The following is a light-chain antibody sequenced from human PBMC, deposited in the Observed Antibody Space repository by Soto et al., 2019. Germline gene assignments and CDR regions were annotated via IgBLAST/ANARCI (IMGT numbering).Light chain of an antibody. Sequence: IQMTQFPSSLSASVGDRVTITCRAGQTVIRYLNWYQQKPGRAPNLLIYAVSNLQSGVPSRFSGSGSGTEFTLTISDLQPYDFASYYCQQSYSTLFTFGPGTNVELK. CDR2: AVS. J-gene: IGKJ3*01. V-gene: IGKV1-39*01. CDR1: QTVIRY. CDR3: QQSYSTLFT.